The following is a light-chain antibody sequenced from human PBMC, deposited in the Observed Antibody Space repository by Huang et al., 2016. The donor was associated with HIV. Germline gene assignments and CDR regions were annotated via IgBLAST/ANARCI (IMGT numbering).Light chain of an antibody. CDR3: QESYSNTRT. J-gene: IGKJ1*01. V-gene: IGKV1-39*01. CDR1: QSISNF. CDR2: AAS. Sequence: DIQMTQSPSSLSSSVGDRVTITCRASQSISNFLGWYQQKPGKAPKLLIYAASSLQSGVPSRFSGIGAWTDFTLTISSLQPEDFASYYCQESYSNTRTFGPGTKVEIK.